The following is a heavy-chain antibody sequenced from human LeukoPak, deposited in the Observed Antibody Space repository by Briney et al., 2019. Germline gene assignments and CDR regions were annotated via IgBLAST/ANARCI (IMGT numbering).Heavy chain of an antibody. CDR2: ISSSGSTI. D-gene: IGHD2-2*02. J-gene: IGHJ6*02. Sequence: PGGSLRHSCAASGFTFSDYYMSWIRQAPGKGLEWVSYISSSGSTIYYADSVKGRFTISRDNAKNSLYLQMNSLRAEDTAVYYCAREGGVPAAIRGAPYYYYYYGMDVWGQGTTVTVSS. V-gene: IGHV3-11*01. CDR1: GFTFSDYY. CDR3: AREGGVPAAIRGAPYYYYYYGMDV.